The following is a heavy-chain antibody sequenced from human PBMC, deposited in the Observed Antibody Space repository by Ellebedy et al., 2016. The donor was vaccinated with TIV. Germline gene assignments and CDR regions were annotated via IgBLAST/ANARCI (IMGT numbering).Heavy chain of an antibody. CDR1: GFTFSSYE. V-gene: IGHV3-48*03. CDR2: ISSSGTTI. D-gene: IGHD3-16*01. Sequence: GESLKISCAASGFTFSSYEMQWVRQAPGKGLEWVSYISSSGTTIYYADPVKGRFTISRDNAKNSLYLQMNSLRVEDTAVYYCARGAWGAIDYWGQGTLVTVSS. CDR3: ARGAWGAIDY. J-gene: IGHJ4*02.